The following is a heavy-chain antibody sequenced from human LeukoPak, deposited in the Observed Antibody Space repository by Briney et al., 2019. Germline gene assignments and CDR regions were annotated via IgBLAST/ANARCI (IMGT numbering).Heavy chain of an antibody. J-gene: IGHJ4*02. Sequence: GESLNISCKGSGYIFASYWIGWVRQVPGKGLEWMGIIYPGDSDTRYSPSFQGQVTMSADNSISTAYLQWSSLKASDTAIYYCARRESTGYYHPFDYWGQGTLVTVSS. CDR2: IYPGDSDT. V-gene: IGHV5-51*01. CDR1: GYIFASYW. D-gene: IGHD3-22*01. CDR3: ARRESTGYYHPFDY.